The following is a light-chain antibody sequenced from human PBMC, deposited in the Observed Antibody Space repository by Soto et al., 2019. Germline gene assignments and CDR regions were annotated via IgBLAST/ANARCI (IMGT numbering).Light chain of an antibody. CDR3: SLLYSGTRRV. Sequence: QAVVTQEPSMTVSPGGTVTLTCGSSSGAVTSGHYPYWFQQKPGQAPRTLIYDTNNRHSWTPARFSGSLLGGKAALTLSGAQPEDEAVYYCSLLYSGTRRVFGPGTKLTVL. CDR2: DTN. J-gene: IGLJ1*01. V-gene: IGLV7-46*01. CDR1: SGAVTSGHY.